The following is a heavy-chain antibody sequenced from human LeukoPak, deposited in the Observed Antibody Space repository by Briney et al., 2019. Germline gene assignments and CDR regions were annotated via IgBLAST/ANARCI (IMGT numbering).Heavy chain of an antibody. Sequence: SETLSLTCAVYGGSFSGYYWSWIRQPPGKGLEWIGEINHSGSTNYNPSLKSRVTISVDTSKNQFSLKLGSVTAADTAVYYCARLAFYDSSGYYFDYWGQGTLVTVSS. J-gene: IGHJ4*02. CDR3: ARLAFYDSSGYYFDY. CDR2: INHSGST. D-gene: IGHD3-22*01. CDR1: GGSFSGYY. V-gene: IGHV4-34*01.